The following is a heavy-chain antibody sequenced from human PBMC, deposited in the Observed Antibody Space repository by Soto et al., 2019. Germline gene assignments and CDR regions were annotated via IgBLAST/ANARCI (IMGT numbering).Heavy chain of an antibody. D-gene: IGHD2-15*01. V-gene: IGHV3-30*03. CDR2: MAHDGSNQ. J-gene: IGHJ4*02. Sequence: QVQLVESGGGVVQPGGSLRLPCAASGFTFSSYGMQWVRQSPGEGLEWVAIMAHDGSNQYYGDSVKGRFTISRDNSKNTLYLQMDSLRPEDTAVYYCARSSGGSSYYPPDYWGQGTLVTVSS. CDR3: ARSSGGSSYYPPDY. CDR1: GFTFSSYG.